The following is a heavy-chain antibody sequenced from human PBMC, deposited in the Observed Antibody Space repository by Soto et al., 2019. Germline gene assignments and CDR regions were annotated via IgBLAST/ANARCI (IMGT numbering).Heavy chain of an antibody. Sequence: SVKVSCKASGGTFSSYAISWVRQAPGQGLEWMGGIIPIFGTANYAQKFQGRVTITADESTSTAYMELSSLRSEDTAVYYCARGMGQITMVRGAVDYYGMDVWGQGTTVTVS. CDR2: IIPIFGTA. V-gene: IGHV1-69*13. CDR1: GGTFSSYA. D-gene: IGHD3-10*01. CDR3: ARGMGQITMVRGAVDYYGMDV. J-gene: IGHJ6*02.